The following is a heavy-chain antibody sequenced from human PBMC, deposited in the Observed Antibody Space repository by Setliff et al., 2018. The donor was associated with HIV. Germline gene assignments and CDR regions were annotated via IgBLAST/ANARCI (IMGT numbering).Heavy chain of an antibody. V-gene: IGHV1-46*01. J-gene: IGHJ4*02. Sequence: ASVKVSCKASGYTFTIYYMHWVRQAPGQGLEWIGIINPNSGSTSYAQNFQGRVTMTRDTSTSTVYMELSGLRSEDTAVYYCARVGERWLQFYYFDNWGQGTLVTVSS. CDR3: ARVGERWLQFYYFDN. CDR2: INPNSGST. D-gene: IGHD5-12*01. CDR1: GYTFTIYY.